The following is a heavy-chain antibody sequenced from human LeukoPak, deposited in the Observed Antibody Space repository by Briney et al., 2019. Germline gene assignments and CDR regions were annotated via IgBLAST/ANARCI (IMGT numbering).Heavy chain of an antibody. D-gene: IGHD3-10*01. Sequence: GGSLRLSCAASGFTFSNYWMSWVRQAPGKGLEWVANIKQDGSEKYYVDSVKGRFTISRDNAKNSLFLQMNSLRAEDTAVYYCARDKRRYYGSGRYYGMDVWGQGTTVTVSS. V-gene: IGHV3-7*03. J-gene: IGHJ6*02. CDR2: IKQDGSEK. CDR1: GFTFSNYW. CDR3: ARDKRRYYGSGRYYGMDV.